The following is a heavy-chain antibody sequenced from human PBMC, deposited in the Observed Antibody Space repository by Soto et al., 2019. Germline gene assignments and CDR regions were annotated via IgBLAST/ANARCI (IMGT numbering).Heavy chain of an antibody. CDR1: GGSISSYY. CDR2: IYFRGTT. D-gene: IGHD3-22*01. CDR3: ARMNYYDTSGYPFDY. J-gene: IGHJ4*02. Sequence: PSETLSLTCTVSGGSISSYYWSWIRQPPGKGLKWIGYIYFRGTTNYNPSLKSRVTLSADTSKNQFSLKLNSVTAADTAVYYCARMNYYDTSGYPFDYWGQGMMVTVSS. V-gene: IGHV4-59*01.